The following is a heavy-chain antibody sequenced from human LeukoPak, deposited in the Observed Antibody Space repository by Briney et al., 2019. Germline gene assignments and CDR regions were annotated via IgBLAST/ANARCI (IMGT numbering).Heavy chain of an antibody. D-gene: IGHD2-2*01. CDR2: ISSSSSYI. CDR1: GFTFSSYS. J-gene: IGHJ2*01. Sequence: GGSLRLSCAASGFTFSSYSMNWVRQAPGKGLEWVSSISSSSSYIYYADSVKGRFTISRDNAKNSLYLQMNSLRAEDTAVYYCARARYCSSTSCFDDWYFDLWGRGTLVTVSS. CDR3: ARARYCSSTSCFDDWYFDL. V-gene: IGHV3-21*01.